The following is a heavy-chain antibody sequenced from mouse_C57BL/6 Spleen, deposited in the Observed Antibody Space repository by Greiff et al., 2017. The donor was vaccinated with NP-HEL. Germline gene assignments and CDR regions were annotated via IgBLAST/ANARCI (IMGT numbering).Heavy chain of an antibody. CDR3: ARFDDYDLTMDY. J-gene: IGHJ4*01. V-gene: IGHV1-50*01. Sequence: QVQLKQPGAELVKPGASVKLSCKASGYTFTSYWMQWVKQRPGQGLEWIGEIDPSDSYTNYNQKFKGKATLTVDTSSSTAYMQLSSLTSEDSAVYYCARFDDYDLTMDYWGQGTSVTVSS. CDR1: GYTFTSYW. CDR2: IDPSDSYT. D-gene: IGHD2-4*01.